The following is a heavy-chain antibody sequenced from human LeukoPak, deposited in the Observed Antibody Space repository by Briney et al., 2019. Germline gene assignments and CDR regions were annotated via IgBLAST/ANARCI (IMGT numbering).Heavy chain of an antibody. CDR1: GYTFNRNN. J-gene: IGHJ4*02. CDR2: INPNSGGT. D-gene: IGHD6-19*01. Sequence: GASVKVSCKASGYTFNRNNINWVRQAPGQGLEWMGWINPNSGGTNYAQKFQGRVTMTRDTSISTAYMELSRLRSDDTAVYYCARDFRYSSGWHDLFDYWGQGTLVTVSS. V-gene: IGHV1-2*02. CDR3: ARDFRYSSGWHDLFDY.